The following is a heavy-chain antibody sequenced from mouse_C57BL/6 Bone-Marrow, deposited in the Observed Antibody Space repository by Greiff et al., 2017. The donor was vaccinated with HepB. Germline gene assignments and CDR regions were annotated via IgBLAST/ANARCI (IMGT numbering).Heavy chain of an antibody. CDR3: AALRRDAMDY. V-gene: IGHV5-15*01. CDR2: ISNLAYSI. J-gene: IGHJ4*01. Sequence: EVKLVESGGGLVQPGGSLKLSCAASGFTFSDYGMAWVRQAPRKGPEWVAFISNLAYSIYYADTVTGRFTISRENAKNTLYLEMSSLRSEDTAMYYCAALRRDAMDYWGQGTSVTVSS. CDR1: GFTFSDYG. D-gene: IGHD1-2*01.